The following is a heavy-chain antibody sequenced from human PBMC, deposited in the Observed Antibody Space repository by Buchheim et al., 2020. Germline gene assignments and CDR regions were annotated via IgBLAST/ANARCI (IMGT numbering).Heavy chain of an antibody. Sequence: EVQLLESGGGLVQPGGSLRLSCGASGFTFSDYAMSLVRQAPGKGLEWVSIIVGSGNTYYADPVKGRFTIFRDNSKNTLYLQMNSLRAEDTAVYYCVKGSTRFLEDGMDVWGQGTT. CDR1: GFTFSDYA. D-gene: IGHD3-3*01. V-gene: IGHV3-23*01. J-gene: IGHJ6*02. CDR3: VKGSTRFLEDGMDV. CDR2: IIVGSGNT.